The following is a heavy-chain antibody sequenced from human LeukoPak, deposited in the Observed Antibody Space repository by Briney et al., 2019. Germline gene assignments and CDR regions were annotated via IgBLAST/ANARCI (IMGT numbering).Heavy chain of an antibody. V-gene: IGHV3-74*01. CDR1: GFTLSSYW. Sequence: PGGSLRLSCAASGFTLSSYWMHWVCQVPGKGLVWVSRIKSDGSDTRYADSVKGRFTISRDNAKNTLYLQMNSLRAEDTAVYYCARDRGEYYFDSWGQGTLVTVSS. D-gene: IGHD3-10*01. CDR2: IKSDGSDT. J-gene: IGHJ4*02. CDR3: ARDRGEYYFDS.